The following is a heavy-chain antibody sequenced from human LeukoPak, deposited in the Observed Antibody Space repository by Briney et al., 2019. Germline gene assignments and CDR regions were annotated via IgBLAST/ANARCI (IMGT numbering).Heavy chain of an antibody. CDR2: IYYSGST. D-gene: IGHD1-26*01. Sequence: SETLSLTCTVSGGSISSYYWSWIRQPPGKGLEWIGYIYYSGSTNYNPSLKSRVTISVDTSKNQFSLKLSSVTAADTAVYYCARSIVGATQDDAFDIWGQGTMVTVSS. CDR1: GGSISSYY. V-gene: IGHV4-59*01. J-gene: IGHJ3*02. CDR3: ARSIVGATQDDAFDI.